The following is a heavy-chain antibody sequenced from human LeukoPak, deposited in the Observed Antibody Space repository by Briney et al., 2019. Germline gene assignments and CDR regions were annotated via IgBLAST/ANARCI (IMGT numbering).Heavy chain of an antibody. D-gene: IGHD3-22*01. Sequence: GESLKISCKGSGYNFTSYWIGWVRQMPGKGLEWMGIIYPGDSDPRYRPSFQGQVNISADKSISTAYLQWNSLKASDTAMYYCARVHDSSGYYWYFDLWGRGTLVTVSS. J-gene: IGHJ2*01. CDR2: IYPGDSDP. CDR1: GYNFTSYW. V-gene: IGHV5-51*01. CDR3: ARVHDSSGYYWYFDL.